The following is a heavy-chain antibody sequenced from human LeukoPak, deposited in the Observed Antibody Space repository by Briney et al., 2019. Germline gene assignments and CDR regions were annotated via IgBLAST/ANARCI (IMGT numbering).Heavy chain of an antibody. V-gene: IGHV3-30*01. D-gene: IGHD1-1*01. CDR3: ARDQGDAGTRIKRDGHYMDV. Sequence: GGSLRLSCAASGFTFSSFAMHWVRQAPGKGLEWVAVISYDGRHEYYADSVEGRFTISRDSSKSTVDLQMNSLRGEDTAMYYCARDQGDAGTRIKRDGHYMDVWGKGTTVTVSS. CDR1: GFTFSSFA. J-gene: IGHJ6*03. CDR2: ISYDGRHE.